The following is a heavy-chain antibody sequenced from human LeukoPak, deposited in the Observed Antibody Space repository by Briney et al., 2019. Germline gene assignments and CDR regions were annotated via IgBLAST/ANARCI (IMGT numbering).Heavy chain of an antibody. V-gene: IGHV4-39*07. CDR2: IYYSGKT. Sequence: PSETLSLTCTVSGGSIRNSMYYWGWLRQTPRKELQWIGSIYYSGKTYYNPSLRSRVSMSMDTSKNQFSLKLSSVTAADTAMYYCASRISKAGFDWGQGTQVTVSS. CDR3: ASRISKAGFD. J-gene: IGHJ4*02. CDR1: GGSIRNSMYY. D-gene: IGHD6-13*01.